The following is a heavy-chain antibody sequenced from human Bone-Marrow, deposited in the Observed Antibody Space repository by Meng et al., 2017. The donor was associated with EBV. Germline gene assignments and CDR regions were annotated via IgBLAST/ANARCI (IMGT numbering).Heavy chain of an antibody. Sequence: VHLQEWGAVLLKPSETLSLTGAVYGGSFSGYYWSWIRQPPGKGLEWIGEINHSGSTNYSPSLKSRVTISVDTSKNQFSLKLSSVTAADTAVYYCARSAKGYFGLWGRGTLVTVSS. CDR2: INHSGST. V-gene: IGHV4-34*01. CDR1: GGSFSGYY. J-gene: IGHJ2*01. CDR3: ARSAKGYFGL.